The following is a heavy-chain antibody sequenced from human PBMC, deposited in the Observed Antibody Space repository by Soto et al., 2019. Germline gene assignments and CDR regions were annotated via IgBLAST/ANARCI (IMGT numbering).Heavy chain of an antibody. V-gene: IGHV1-8*02. J-gene: IGHJ4*02. Sequence: QVQLVQSGAEVKKPGASVKVSCKASGYTFTSYHISWVRQASGRGLEWMGWMHPHRGNSGYARKFQGRVTMTCDTSTRTAYMELSSLRSEDTAVYFCSRGLGATDYWGQGTLVTVSS. D-gene: IGHD1-26*01. CDR1: GYTFTSYH. CDR3: SRGLGATDY. CDR2: MHPHRGNS.